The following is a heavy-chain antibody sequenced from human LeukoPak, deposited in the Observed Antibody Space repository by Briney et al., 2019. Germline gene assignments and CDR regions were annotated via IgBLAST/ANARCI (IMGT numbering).Heavy chain of an antibody. V-gene: IGHV4-59*01. J-gene: IGHJ5*02. CDR1: GDSISLFY. D-gene: IGHD5-18*01. CDR3: ARVSPDTATDYGWFDP. Sequence: PSETLSLTCIVSGDSISLFYWSWIRQPPGKGLEWIGYIHYSGRTNYNPSLKSRVTMSLDTSKNHFSLKLRSGTAADTAVYYCARVSPDTATDYGWFDPWGQGSLVTVSS. CDR2: IHYSGRT.